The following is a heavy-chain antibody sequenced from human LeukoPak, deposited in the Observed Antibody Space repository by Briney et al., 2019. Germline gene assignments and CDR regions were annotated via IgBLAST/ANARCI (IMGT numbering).Heavy chain of an antibody. CDR3: ARDRDSSSWGAHWYFDL. J-gene: IGHJ2*01. Sequence: GASVKVSCKASGGTFSSYAISWVRQAPGQGLEWMGWISAYNGNTNYAQKLQGRVTMTTDTSTSTAYMELRSLRSDDTAVYYCARDRDSSSWGAHWYFDLWGRGTLVTVSS. D-gene: IGHD6-13*01. CDR1: GGTFSSYA. V-gene: IGHV1-18*01. CDR2: ISAYNGNT.